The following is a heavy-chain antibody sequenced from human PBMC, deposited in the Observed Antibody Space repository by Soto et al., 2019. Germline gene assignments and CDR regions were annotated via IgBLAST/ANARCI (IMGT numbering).Heavy chain of an antibody. CDR2: ISYDGSNK. CDR1: GFTFSSYA. J-gene: IGHJ6*02. Sequence: GGSLRLSCAASGFTFSSYAMHWVRQAPGKGLEWVAVISYDGSNKYYADSVKGRFTISRDNSKNTLYLQMNSLRAEDTAVYYCARDEKHQLISGGGYYYYYGMGVWGQGTTVTVSS. D-gene: IGHD2-2*01. V-gene: IGHV3-30-3*01. CDR3: ARDEKHQLISGGGYYYYYGMGV.